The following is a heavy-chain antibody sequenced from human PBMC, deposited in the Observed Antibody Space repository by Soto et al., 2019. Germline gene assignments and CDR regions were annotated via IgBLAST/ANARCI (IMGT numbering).Heavy chain of an antibody. CDR1: GFTFSNAW. Sequence: EVQLVESGGGLVKPGGSLRLSCAASGFTFSNAWLTWVRQAPGKGLDWVGHIKGTTPGGTTDYAAAVEGIVTISRDVSKDKLYLQMDSLKAEDTAVYYCITRPTIFTVGPETYLQHWGQGTVVTLSP. D-gene: IGHD3-3*01. CDR3: ITRPTIFTVGPETYLQH. V-gene: IGHV3-15*01. CDR2: IKGTTPGGTT. J-gene: IGHJ1*01.